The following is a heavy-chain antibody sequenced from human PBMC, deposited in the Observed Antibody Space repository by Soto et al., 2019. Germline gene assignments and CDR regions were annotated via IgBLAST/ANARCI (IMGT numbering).Heavy chain of an antibody. CDR3: ARGGDAVTTDFDY. D-gene: IGHD4-17*01. Sequence: DVQLVESGGSLVQPGGYLRLCCAASGFTFSSHSMNWVRQAPGKGREWVSYISSSSATIYYADSVKGRFTISRDNAKTSLYLQMNSLGAEDTAVYYCARGGDAVTTDFDYWGQGTLVTVSS. CDR2: ISSSSATI. J-gene: IGHJ4*02. CDR1: GFTFSSHS. V-gene: IGHV3-48*01.